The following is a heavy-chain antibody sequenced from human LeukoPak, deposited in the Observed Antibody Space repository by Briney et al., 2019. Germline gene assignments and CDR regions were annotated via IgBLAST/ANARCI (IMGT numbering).Heavy chain of an antibody. CDR1: GFTFSSSE. CDR3: ARVGYGSGWYFFDY. CDR2: ITSSSNII. V-gene: IGHV3-48*03. J-gene: IGHJ4*02. D-gene: IGHD6-19*01. Sequence: GGSLRLSCAASGFTFSSSEFNWVRQAPGKGLEWVSYITSSSNIIEYEDSVKGRFTISRDNAKNSLYLQMNSLRAEDTAVYYCARVGYGSGWYFFDYWGQGTRVTVSS.